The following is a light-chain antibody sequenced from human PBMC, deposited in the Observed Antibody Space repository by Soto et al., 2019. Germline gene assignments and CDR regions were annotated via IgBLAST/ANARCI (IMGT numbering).Light chain of an antibody. CDR1: QDIGPL. V-gene: IGKV3-15*01. J-gene: IGKJ4*01. Sequence: EVVLTQSPATLSVSPGEGATLSCRASQDIGPLLAWYQQRPGQAPRHLIYRASTRAIGVPARFSGSGSGTEFTLTISSLQPEDFAVYYCQQYNFWPITFGGGTNVEI. CDR3: QQYNFWPIT. CDR2: RAS.